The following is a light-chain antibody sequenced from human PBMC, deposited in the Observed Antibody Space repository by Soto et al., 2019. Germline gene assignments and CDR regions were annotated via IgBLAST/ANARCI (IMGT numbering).Light chain of an antibody. CDR1: QSISIW. Sequence: DIQMTQSPSTLSASVGDRVTITCRASQSISIWLAWYQQKPGKAPKLLIYDASSLKSGVPSRFSGSGSGTEFTLTISSLQPDDFATYFCQQYNSYSATFGQGTKAEIK. CDR3: QQYNSYSAT. J-gene: IGKJ1*01. CDR2: DAS. V-gene: IGKV1-5*01.